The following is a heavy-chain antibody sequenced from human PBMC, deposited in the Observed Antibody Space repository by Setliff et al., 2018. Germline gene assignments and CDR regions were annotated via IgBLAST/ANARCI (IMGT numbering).Heavy chain of an antibody. Sequence: SETLSLTCIVSGGSIGHYYWNWIRQPPGKGLEWIGYVYTSGSTNYNPSLNSRVTISADTSKNQFSVRLNSVTAADTAVYYCARHWDFCGGNCPHNSIDYWGRGALVTVSS. CDR3: ARHWDFCGGNCPHNSIDY. CDR1: GGSIGHYY. J-gene: IGHJ4*02. D-gene: IGHD2-21*02. V-gene: IGHV4-4*08. CDR2: VYTSGST.